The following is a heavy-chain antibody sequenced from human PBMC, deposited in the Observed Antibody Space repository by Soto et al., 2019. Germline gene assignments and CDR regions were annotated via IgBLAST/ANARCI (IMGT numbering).Heavy chain of an antibody. CDR3: ARGGGWQCDY. Sequence: QVQLQESGPGLVKPSGTLSLTCAVSGDSISSDKWWSWVRQPPGKGLEWIGEIHHSGRTNYNPSLESRVTILVEPSKNPVSLELSSMTAAETAVYYSARGGGWQCDYWGQGTGVTVSS. CDR2: IHHSGRT. CDR1: GDSISSDKW. J-gene: IGHJ4*02. V-gene: IGHV4-4*02. D-gene: IGHD2-15*01.